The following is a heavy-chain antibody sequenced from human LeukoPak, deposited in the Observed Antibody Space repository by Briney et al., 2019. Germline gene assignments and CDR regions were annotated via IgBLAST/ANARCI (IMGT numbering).Heavy chain of an antibody. CDR3: ARVGAPFVGCSSTSCYYYYYYMDV. V-gene: IGHV1-18*01. D-gene: IGHD2-2*01. CDR1: GYTFTSYG. J-gene: IGHJ6*03. Sequence: ASVKVSCKASGYTFTSYGMSWVRQAPGQGLEWMGLISAYNGNTNYAQKLQGGVTMTTDTSTSTAYMELRSLRSDDTAVYYCARVGAPFVGCSSTSCYYYYYYMDVWGKGTTVTVSS. CDR2: ISAYNGNT.